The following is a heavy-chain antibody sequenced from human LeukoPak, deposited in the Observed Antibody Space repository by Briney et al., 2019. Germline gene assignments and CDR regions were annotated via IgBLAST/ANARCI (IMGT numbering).Heavy chain of an antibody. CDR1: GFTFSSYS. CDR2: ISYSSSDI. Sequence: PGGFLRLSCAASGFTFSSYSMNWVRQAPGKGLEWVSSISYSSSDIYYADSLKGRFTISRDNAKNSLYLQMNSLRVEDTAVYYCARDPGRYFDYWGQGTLVTVSS. J-gene: IGHJ4*02. CDR3: ARDPGRYFDY. V-gene: IGHV3-21*01.